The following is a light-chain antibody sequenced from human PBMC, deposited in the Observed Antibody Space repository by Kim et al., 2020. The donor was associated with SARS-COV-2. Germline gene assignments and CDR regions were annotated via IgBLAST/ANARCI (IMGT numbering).Light chain of an antibody. V-gene: IGKV3-20*01. CDR1: QSVSGNY. CDR2: GAS. Sequence: LAPGESAPLSFRASQSVSGNYLAWYRRKPGRPPTLLIYGASTRATGIPDRFSGSGSGTDFTLTISRLEPEDIAVYYCHQYGSSPTFGQGTKVDIK. J-gene: IGKJ1*01. CDR3: HQYGSSPT.